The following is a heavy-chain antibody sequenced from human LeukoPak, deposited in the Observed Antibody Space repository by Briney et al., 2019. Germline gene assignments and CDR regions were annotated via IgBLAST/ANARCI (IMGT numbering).Heavy chain of an antibody. D-gene: IGHD3-3*01. CDR1: GFTFSSYS. V-gene: IGHV3-30*03. CDR2: ISYDGSNK. J-gene: IGHJ3*02. CDR3: ARDALRFRLGAFDI. Sequence: GSLRLSCAASGFTFSSYSMNWVRQAPGKGLEWVAVISYDGSNKYYADPVKGRFTISRDNSKNTLYLQMNSLRTEDTAVYYCARDALRFRLGAFDIWGQGTMVTVSS.